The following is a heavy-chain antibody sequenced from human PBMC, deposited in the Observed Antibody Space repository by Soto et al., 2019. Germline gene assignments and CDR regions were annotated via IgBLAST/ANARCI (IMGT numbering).Heavy chain of an antibody. J-gene: IGHJ4*02. V-gene: IGHV4-61*01. CDR2: IYYSGST. D-gene: IGHD3-3*01. CDR3: ARRVGYDFWSGYYTVYFDY. CDR1: GGSVSSGSYY. Sequence: SETLSLTCTVSGGSVSSGSYYWSWIRQPPGKGLEWIGYIYYSGSTNYNPSLKSRVTISVDTSKNQFSLKLSPVTAADTAVYYCARRVGYDFWSGYYTVYFDYWGQGTLVTVSS.